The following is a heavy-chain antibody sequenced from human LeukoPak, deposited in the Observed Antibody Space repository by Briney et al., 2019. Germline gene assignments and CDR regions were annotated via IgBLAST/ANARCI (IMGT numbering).Heavy chain of an antibody. J-gene: IGHJ4*02. Sequence: GGSLRLSCAASGFTFSSYAMSWVRQAPGKGLEWVSAISGSGGSTYYADSVKGRFTISRDNSKNTLYLQMNRLRAEDTAVYYCAKDGGTDYDFWSGYYEGNFDYWGQGTLVTVSS. D-gene: IGHD3-3*01. CDR2: ISGSGGST. CDR1: GFTFSSYA. CDR3: AKDGGTDYDFWSGYYEGNFDY. V-gene: IGHV3-23*01.